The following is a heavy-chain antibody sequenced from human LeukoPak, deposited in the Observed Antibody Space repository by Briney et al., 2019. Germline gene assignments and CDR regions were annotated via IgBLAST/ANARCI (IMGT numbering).Heavy chain of an antibody. V-gene: IGHV1-2*02. Sequence: ASVKVPCKASGYTFTGYYMHWVRQAPGQGLEWMGWINPNSGGTNYVQKFQGRVTMTRDTSISTAYMELSSLRSDDTALYYCARGNNYDSSDYYSWFDPWGQGTLVTVSS. CDR3: ARGNNYDSSDYYSWFDP. J-gene: IGHJ5*02. CDR1: GYTFTGYY. CDR2: INPNSGGT. D-gene: IGHD3-22*01.